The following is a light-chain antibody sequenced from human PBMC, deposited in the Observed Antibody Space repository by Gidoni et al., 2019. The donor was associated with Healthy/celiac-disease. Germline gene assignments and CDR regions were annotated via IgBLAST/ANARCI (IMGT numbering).Light chain of an antibody. CDR2: WAS. V-gene: IGKV4-1*01. CDR3: QQYYSTPLT. J-gene: IGKJ4*01. CDR1: QSVLYSSNNKNY. Sequence: DIVMTKSTESLAVSLGERATINCKSSQSVLYSSNNKNYLAWYQQKPGQPPKLLIYWASTRESGVPDRFSGSGSGTDFTLTISSLQAEDVAVYYCQQYYSTPLTFGGGTKVEIK.